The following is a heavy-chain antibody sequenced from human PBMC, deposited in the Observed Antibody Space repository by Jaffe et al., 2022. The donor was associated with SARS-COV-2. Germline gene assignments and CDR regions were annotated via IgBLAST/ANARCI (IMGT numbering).Heavy chain of an antibody. CDR2: VYYSGST. D-gene: IGHD6-19*01. CDR3: ARGAGWLPDY. J-gene: IGHJ4*02. V-gene: IGHV4-59*01. Sequence: QVQLQESGPGLVKPSETLSLTCTVSGGSISNYYWSWIRQPPGKRLEWIGNVYYSGSTNYNPSLKSRVTISVDTSRSQVSLKVASVTAADTAVYYCARGAGWLPDYWGQGTLVTVSS. CDR1: GGSISNYY.